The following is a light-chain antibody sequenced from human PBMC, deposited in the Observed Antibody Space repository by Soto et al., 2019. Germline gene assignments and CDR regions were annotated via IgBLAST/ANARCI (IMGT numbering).Light chain of an antibody. V-gene: IGKV1-33*01. CDR1: QDISKF. Sequence: DIPMTRSPSSLSASIGGRVSFTCQASQDISKFLNWYQHKPGQAPSLLIYDASKSHFGVPSRFSGSGSGKDLTFTISSFQPEDNATYYCQQYENRRYTFGPGTKVDIK. CDR3: QQYENRRYT. J-gene: IGKJ3*01. CDR2: DAS.